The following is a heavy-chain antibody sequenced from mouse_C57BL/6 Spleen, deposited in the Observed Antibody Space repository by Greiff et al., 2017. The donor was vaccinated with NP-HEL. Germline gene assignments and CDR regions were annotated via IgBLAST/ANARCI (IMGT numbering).Heavy chain of an antibody. J-gene: IGHJ4*01. CDR2: ISDGGSYT. CDR3: ARETAQATGAMDY. CDR1: GFTFSSYA. D-gene: IGHD3-2*02. V-gene: IGHV5-4*01. Sequence: EVQLQESGGGLVKPGGSLKLSCAASGFTFSSYAMSWVRQTPEKRLEWVATISDGGSYTYYPDNVKGRFTISRDNAKNNLYLQMSHLKSEDTAMYYCARETAQATGAMDYWGQGTSVTVSS.